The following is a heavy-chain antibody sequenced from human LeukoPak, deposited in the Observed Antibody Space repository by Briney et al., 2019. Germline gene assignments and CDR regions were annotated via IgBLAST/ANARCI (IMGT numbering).Heavy chain of an antibody. V-gene: IGHV4-59*01. CDR3: AREYSGYDSRGVRYYFDY. CDR2: IYYSGST. D-gene: IGHD5-12*01. CDR1: GCSISSYY. J-gene: IGHJ4*02. Sequence: PSETLSLTCTVSGCSISSYYWSWIRQPPGKGLEWIGYIYYSGSTNYNPSLKSRVTISVDTSKNQFSLKLSSVTAADTAVYYCAREYSGYDSRGVRYYFDYWGQGTLVTVSS.